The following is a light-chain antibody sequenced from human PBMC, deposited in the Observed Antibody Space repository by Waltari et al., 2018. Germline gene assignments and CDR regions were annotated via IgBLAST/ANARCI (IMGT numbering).Light chain of an antibody. CDR1: QSVSSSY. J-gene: IGKJ1*01. CDR3: QQYGSSTWT. Sequence: EIVLPQSPGPLSLSTGERATLSCRASQSVSSSYLAGYQQKPGQAPRLLIYGASSRATDIPDRFSGSGSGTDFTLTISRLEPEDFAVYYCQQYGSSTWTFGQGTKVEIK. CDR2: GAS. V-gene: IGKV3-20*01.